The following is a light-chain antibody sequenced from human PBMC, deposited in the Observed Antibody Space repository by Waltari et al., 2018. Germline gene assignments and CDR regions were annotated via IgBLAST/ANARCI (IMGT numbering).Light chain of an antibody. CDR2: AVT. V-gene: IGLV2-23*02. CDR3: CSYLERTV. CDR1: SSDVGGYDL. J-gene: IGLJ2*01. Sequence: QSALTQPASVSGSPGQSITISCAGTSSDVGGYDLVSWYQHHPDKAPKLLIYAVTKRPSWVSNRCSGSKSGNTASLTISGLQAEDEATYYCCSYLERTVFGGGTKLTVL.